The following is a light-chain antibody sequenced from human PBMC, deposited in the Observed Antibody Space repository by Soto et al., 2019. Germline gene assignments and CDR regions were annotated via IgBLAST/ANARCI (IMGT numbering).Light chain of an antibody. CDR2: RNN. CDR3: ASWDDSLSGRV. V-gene: IGLV1-47*01. Sequence: QSVLTQPPSASGTPGQRVIISCSGKTPNIGSNYVYWYRHLPGTAPQLLIYRNNQRPSGVPDRFSGSKSRTSASLAISGLRSEDEADNYCASWDDSLSGRVFGGGTKVTVL. CDR1: TPNIGSNY. J-gene: IGLJ3*02.